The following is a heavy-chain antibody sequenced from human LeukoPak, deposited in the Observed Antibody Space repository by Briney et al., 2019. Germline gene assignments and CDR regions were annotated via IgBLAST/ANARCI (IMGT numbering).Heavy chain of an antibody. CDR1: GITLSNYG. D-gene: IGHD3-22*01. CDR3: AKRGVVIRVILVGFHKEAYYFDS. CDR2: ISDSGITT. J-gene: IGHJ4*02. Sequence: GGSLRLSCAVSGITLSNYGMSWVRQAPGKGLEWVAGISDSGITTNYADSVKGRFTITRDNPKNTLYLQMNSLRAEDTAVYFCAKRGVVIRVILVGFHKEAYYFDSWGQGALVTVSS. V-gene: IGHV3-23*01.